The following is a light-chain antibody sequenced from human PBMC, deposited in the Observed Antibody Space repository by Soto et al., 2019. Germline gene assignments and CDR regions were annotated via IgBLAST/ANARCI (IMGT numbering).Light chain of an antibody. CDR1: SSDVGGFTY. V-gene: IGLV2-14*01. CDR3: SSYTSSSTLV. Sequence: QSALTQPASVSGSPGQSITISCTGTSSDVGGFTYVSWYQQRPGNAPKLMIYDVSNRPSGVSNRFSGSKSGNTASLTISGLQAEDEAAYYRSSYTSSSTLVFRGGTKRTVL. J-gene: IGLJ2*01. CDR2: DVS.